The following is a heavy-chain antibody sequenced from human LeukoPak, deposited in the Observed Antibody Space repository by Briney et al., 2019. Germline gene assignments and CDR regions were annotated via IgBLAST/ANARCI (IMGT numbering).Heavy chain of an antibody. CDR1: GFTFSSYE. CDR2: ISGSGGST. J-gene: IGHJ4*02. Sequence: PGGSLRLSCAASGFTFSSYEMNWVRQAPGKGLEWVSAISGSGGSTYYADSVKGRFTISRDNSKNTLYLQMNSLRAEDTAVYYCAKSYLIFGVVTPFDCWGQGTLVTVSS. D-gene: IGHD3-3*01. CDR3: AKSYLIFGVVTPFDC. V-gene: IGHV3-23*01.